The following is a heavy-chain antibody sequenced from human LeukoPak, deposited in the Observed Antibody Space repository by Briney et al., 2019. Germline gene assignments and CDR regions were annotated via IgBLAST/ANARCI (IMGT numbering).Heavy chain of an antibody. CDR3: AVGGDFDY. CDR2: ISFDGSNK. D-gene: IGHD2-21*01. J-gene: IGHJ4*02. CDR1: GFTFSSYG. Sequence: GGSLRLSCVASGFTFSSYGMHWVRQAPGKGLEWVAVISFDGSNKCYADSVKGRFTISRDNPKNTLYLQMDSLRAENTAVYYCAVGGDFDYWGQGTLVTVSS. V-gene: IGHV3-30*03.